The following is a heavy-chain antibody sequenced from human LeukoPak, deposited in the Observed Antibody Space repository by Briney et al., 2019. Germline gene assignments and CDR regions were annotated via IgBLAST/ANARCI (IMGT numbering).Heavy chain of an antibody. CDR3: AKDLYDSSGGGAFDI. CDR1: GFTFDDYA. J-gene: IGHJ3*02. D-gene: IGHD3-22*01. V-gene: IGHV3-9*01. Sequence: PGGSLRLSCAASGFTFDDYAMHWVRQAPGKGPEWVSGISWNSGSIGYADSVKGRFTISRDNAKNSLYLQMNSLRAEDTALYYCAKDLYDSSGGGAFDIWGQGTMVTVSS. CDR2: ISWNSGSI.